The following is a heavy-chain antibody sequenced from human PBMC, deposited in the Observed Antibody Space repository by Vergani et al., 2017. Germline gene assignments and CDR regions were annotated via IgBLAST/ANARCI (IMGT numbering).Heavy chain of an antibody. CDR3: AGGGLRFLQWLGALNWFDP. J-gene: IGHJ5*02. CDR2: IYYSGST. CDR1: GGSISSGGYY. Sequence: QVQLQESGPGLVKPSQTLSLTCTVSGGSISSGGYYWSWIRQHPGKGLEWIGYIYYSGSTYYNPSLKSRVTISVDTSKNQFSLKLSSVTAADTAVYYCAGGGLRFLQWLGALNWFDPWGQGTLVTVSS. D-gene: IGHD3-3*01. V-gene: IGHV4-31*03.